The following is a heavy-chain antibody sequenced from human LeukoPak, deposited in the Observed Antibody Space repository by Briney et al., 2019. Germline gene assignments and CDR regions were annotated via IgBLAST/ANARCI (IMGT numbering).Heavy chain of an antibody. D-gene: IGHD3-16*01. Sequence: GRSLRLSCAASGITFSNYGMHWVRQAPGKGLEWVALIWYDGSNKFHADSVKGRFTISRDNSKNTLYVQMSSLRAEDTAVYYCARSNNGGWGYCDYWGQGSLVTVSS. CDR2: IWYDGSNK. CDR3: ARSNNGGWGYCDY. V-gene: IGHV3-33*01. J-gene: IGHJ4*02. CDR1: GITFSNYG.